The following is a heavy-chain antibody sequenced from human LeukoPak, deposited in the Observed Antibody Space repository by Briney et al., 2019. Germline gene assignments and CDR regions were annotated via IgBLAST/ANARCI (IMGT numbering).Heavy chain of an antibody. J-gene: IGHJ4*02. CDR3: AKEKGVKGKLLYPDY. V-gene: IGHV4-39*07. D-gene: IGHD3-3*01. CDR2: IYYSGST. Sequence: PSETLSLTCTVSGGSISSSSYYWGWIRQPPGKGLEWIGSIYYSGSTYYNPSLKSRVTISVDTSKNQFSLKLSSVTAADTAVYYCAKEKGVKGKLLYPDYWGQGTLVTVSS. CDR1: GGSISSSSYY.